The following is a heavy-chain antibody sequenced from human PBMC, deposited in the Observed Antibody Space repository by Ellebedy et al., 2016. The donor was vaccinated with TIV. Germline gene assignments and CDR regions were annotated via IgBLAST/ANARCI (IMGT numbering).Heavy chain of an antibody. CDR2: IGTAGDT. CDR3: ARERFGDTAVDY. CDR1: GFTFSSYD. Sequence: GESLKISCAASGFTFSSYDMHWVRQGTGKGLEWVSAIGTAGDTYYPGSVKGRFTISRENAKNSLYLQIPSLRAEDTAVYYCARERFGDTAVDYWGQGTLVTVSS. D-gene: IGHD2-21*01. V-gene: IGHV3-13*01. J-gene: IGHJ4*03.